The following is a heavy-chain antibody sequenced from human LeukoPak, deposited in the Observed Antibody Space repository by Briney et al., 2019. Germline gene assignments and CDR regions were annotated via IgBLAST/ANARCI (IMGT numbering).Heavy chain of an antibody. J-gene: IGHJ4*02. CDR3: ASGLRHYYDSSGYNPPDY. CDR1: GGSISSYY. CDR2: IYYSGST. V-gene: IGHV4-59*01. Sequence: TSETLSLTCTVSGGSISSYYWSWIRQPPGKGLEWIGYIYYSGSTNYNPSLKSRVTISVDTSKNQFSLKLSSVTAADTAVYYCASGLRHYYDSSGYNPPDYWGQGTLVTVSS. D-gene: IGHD3-22*01.